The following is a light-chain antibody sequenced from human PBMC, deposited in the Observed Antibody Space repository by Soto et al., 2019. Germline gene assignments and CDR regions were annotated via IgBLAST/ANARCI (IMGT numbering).Light chain of an antibody. J-gene: IGKJ2*01. CDR1: QSVSSN. Sequence: EIVMTQSPATLSVSPGERATLSCRASQSVSSNLAWYQQKPGQAPRLLIYGASTRATGIPARFSGSGSGTEFTLTISSLQSEDFAVYYCHCQQFPNSPVYTFGQGTKLEI. V-gene: IGKV3-15*01. CDR3: QQFPNSPVYT. CDR2: GAS.